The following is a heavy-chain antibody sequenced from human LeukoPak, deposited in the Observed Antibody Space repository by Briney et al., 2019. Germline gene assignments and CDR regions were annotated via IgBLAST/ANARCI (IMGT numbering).Heavy chain of an antibody. CDR2: IYYSGST. D-gene: IGHD1-26*01. CDR3: ATKLGGYYFDY. CDR1: GGSISSSSYY. V-gene: IGHV4-39*01. J-gene: IGHJ4*02. Sequence: PSETLSLTCTVSGGSISSSSYYWGWIRQPPGKGLEWIGSIYYSGSTYYNPSLKSRVTISVDTSKNQFSLKLSSVTAADTAVYYCATKLGGYYFDYWGQGTLVTVSS.